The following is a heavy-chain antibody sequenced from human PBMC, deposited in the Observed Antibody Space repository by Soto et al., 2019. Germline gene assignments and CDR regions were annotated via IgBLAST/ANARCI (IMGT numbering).Heavy chain of an antibody. CDR3: ARGFDSGKFYAFES. CDR1: GGSFSGYY. Sequence: PSETLSLTCAVYGGSFSGYYWSWIRQPPGKGLEWIGEINHSGSTNYNPSLKSRVTISVDTSKNQFSLKLSSVTAADTAVYYCARGFDSGKFYAFESWGRGTQVTVSS. V-gene: IGHV4-34*01. J-gene: IGHJ4*02. CDR2: INHSGST. D-gene: IGHD1-26*01.